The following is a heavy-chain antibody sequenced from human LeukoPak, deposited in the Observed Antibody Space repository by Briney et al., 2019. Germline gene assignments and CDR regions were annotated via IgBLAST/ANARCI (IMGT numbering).Heavy chain of an antibody. CDR3: ASRQNYDYVWGSYRYDAFDI. V-gene: IGHV1-2*02. D-gene: IGHD3-16*02. Sequence: ASVKVSCKASGYTFTSYGISWVRQAPGQGLEWMGWINPNSGGTNYAQKFQGRVTMTRDTSISTAYMELSRLRSDDTAVYYCASRQNYDYVWGSYRYDAFDIWGQGTMVTVSS. CDR1: GYTFTSYG. CDR2: INPNSGGT. J-gene: IGHJ3*02.